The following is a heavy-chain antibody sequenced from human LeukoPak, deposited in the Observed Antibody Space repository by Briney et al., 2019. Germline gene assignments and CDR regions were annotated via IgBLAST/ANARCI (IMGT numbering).Heavy chain of an antibody. D-gene: IGHD1-26*01. V-gene: IGHV1-3*01. Sequence: ASVTVSCKASGYTFTSYAMHWVRQAPGQRLEWMGWINAGNGDTKYSQKFQGRVTITRDTSASTAYMELSSLRSEDTAVYYCARAEGGSYVFDYWGQGTLVTVSS. CDR1: GYTFTSYA. CDR2: INAGNGDT. J-gene: IGHJ4*02. CDR3: ARAEGGSYVFDY.